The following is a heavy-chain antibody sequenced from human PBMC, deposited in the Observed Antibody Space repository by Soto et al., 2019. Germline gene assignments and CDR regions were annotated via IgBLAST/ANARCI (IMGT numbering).Heavy chain of an antibody. CDR3: ARVRVATRRLDAFDI. CDR2: IYYSGST. Sequence: SGTLSLTGTVSGGSIRSGDYYWSWIRQPPGKGLEWIGYIYYSGSTYYNPSLRSRVTISVDTSKNQFSLKLSSVTAADTAVYYCARVRVATRRLDAFDIWGQGTMVTVSS. CDR1: GGSIRSGDYY. J-gene: IGHJ3*02. D-gene: IGHD5-12*01. V-gene: IGHV4-30-4*01.